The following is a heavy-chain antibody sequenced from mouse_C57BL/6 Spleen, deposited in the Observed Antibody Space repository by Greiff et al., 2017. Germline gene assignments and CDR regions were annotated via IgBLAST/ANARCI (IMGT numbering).Heavy chain of an antibody. D-gene: IGHD2-4*01. V-gene: IGHV3-6*01. CDR1: GYSITSGYY. CDR2: ISYDGSN. CDR3: ARGGYDYDWFAY. J-gene: IGHJ3*01. Sequence: EVQLVESGPGLVKPSQSLSLTCSVTGYSITSGYYWNWIRQFPGNKLEWMGYISYDGSNNYNPSLKNRISITRDTSKNQFFLKLNSVTTEDTATYYCARGGYDYDWFAYWGQGTLVTVSA.